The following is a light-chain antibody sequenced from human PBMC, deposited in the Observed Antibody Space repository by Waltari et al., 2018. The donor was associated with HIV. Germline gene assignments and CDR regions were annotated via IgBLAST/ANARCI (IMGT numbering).Light chain of an antibody. CDR2: VNG. J-gene: IGLJ1*01. Sequence: QSVLTQPPSASGTPGRRVTISCSGSSSNIGTNAVYWYQELPGTAPNLLIFVNGQRPPGVPARFSGSKSGTSASLAISGLRSEDEADYYCAAWDDSLSGSYVFGTGTKVTVL. V-gene: IGLV1-47*01. CDR1: SSNIGTNA. CDR3: AAWDDSLSGSYV.